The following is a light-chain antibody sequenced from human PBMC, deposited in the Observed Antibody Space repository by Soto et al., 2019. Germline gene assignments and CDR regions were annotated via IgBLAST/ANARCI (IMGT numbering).Light chain of an antibody. V-gene: IGLV1-40*01. Sequence: QSVLTQPPSVSGAPGQRVIVSCTGSTSNIGAGYDVHWYQQLPGTSPKLLIFANSNRPSGVPDRFSASRSGSSASLTITGLQAEDEADYYCPSYDTSLSGSYVFGSGTKVTVL. CDR2: ANS. CDR3: PSYDTSLSGSYV. J-gene: IGLJ1*01. CDR1: TSNIGAGYD.